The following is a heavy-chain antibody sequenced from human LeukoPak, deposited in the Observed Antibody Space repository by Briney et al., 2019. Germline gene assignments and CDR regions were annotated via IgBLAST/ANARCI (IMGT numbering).Heavy chain of an antibody. CDR2: IYTSGST. Sequence: SYTLSLTRTVSGGSIINCYLSGIHQPPARGLEGIGYIYTSGSTNYHPSLKSRLTISIEPSKNQFSLKLSAVTAADTAVYYCARRDCGSTSCPFDYWGQGTLVTVSS. J-gene: IGHJ4*02. CDR3: ARRDCGSTSCPFDY. V-gene: IGHV4-4*09. CDR1: GGSIINCY. D-gene: IGHD2-2*01.